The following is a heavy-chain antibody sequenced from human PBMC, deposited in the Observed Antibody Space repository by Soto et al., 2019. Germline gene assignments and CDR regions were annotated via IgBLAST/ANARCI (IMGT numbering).Heavy chain of an antibody. D-gene: IGHD3-16*01. Sequence: QEQLVQSGAEVKKPGSSVKVSCKDSGGLFSSFAISWVRQAPGQGLEWMGGIIPVFGTTNYAQKFQGRVTITADESTTTAYMELSSLTSDDTAMYYCARGGGPYVWFNECWGQGTQVTVSS. CDR2: IIPVFGTT. CDR1: GGLFSSFA. V-gene: IGHV1-69*01. J-gene: IGHJ4*02. CDR3: ARGGGPYVWFNEC.